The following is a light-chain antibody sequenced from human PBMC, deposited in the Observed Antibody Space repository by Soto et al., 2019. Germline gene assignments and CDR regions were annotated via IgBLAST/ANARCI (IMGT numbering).Light chain of an antibody. CDR2: GVS. CDR3: QQYKSWPIT. J-gene: IGKJ5*01. Sequence: EIVMTQSPATLSLSPGDTATLSCRASQSVDTNLAWYVQKPGQAPRRLMYGVSTWGTGVTARFSGSGSGTEFTLTISSLQSEDFAIYYCQQYKSWPITFGQGTRREIQ. V-gene: IGKV3D-15*01. CDR1: QSVDTN.